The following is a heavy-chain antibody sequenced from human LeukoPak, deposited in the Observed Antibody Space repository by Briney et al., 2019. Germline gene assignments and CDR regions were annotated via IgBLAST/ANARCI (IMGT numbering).Heavy chain of an antibody. J-gene: IGHJ4*02. CDR2: IFGSGGST. CDR3: AKTTTGYSSGRFPGWPVDY. V-gene: IGHV3-23*01. CDR1: GFTFSSYA. D-gene: IGHD6-19*01. Sequence: GGSLRLSCAASGFTFSSYAMYWVRQAPGKGLEWVSGIFGSGGSTHYAGSVKGRFTISRDNSKNTVYLQMNSLRAEDTAVYYCAKTTTGYSSGRFPGWPVDYWGQGTLVTVSS.